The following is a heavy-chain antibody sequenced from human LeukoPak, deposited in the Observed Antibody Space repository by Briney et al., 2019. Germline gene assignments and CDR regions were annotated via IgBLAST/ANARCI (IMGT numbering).Heavy chain of an antibody. CDR3: ARGNL. V-gene: IGHV4-59*02. Sequence: GSLRLSCAASGFTVSNNYMSWVRQAPGKGLEWIGYIYYSGSTNYNPSLKSQVTISVDTSKNQFSLKLSSVTAADTAVYYCARGNLWGQGTLVTVSS. CDR2: IYYSGST. J-gene: IGHJ5*02. CDR1: GFTVSNNY.